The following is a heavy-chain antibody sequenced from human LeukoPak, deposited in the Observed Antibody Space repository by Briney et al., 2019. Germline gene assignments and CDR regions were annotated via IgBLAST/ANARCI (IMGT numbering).Heavy chain of an antibody. CDR1: AYTFTAYQ. V-gene: IGHV1-2*02. D-gene: IGHD2-2*01. CDR3: AGEYCSTSSCYLKRWFDP. J-gene: IGHJ5*02. CDR2: VNPDSGGT. Sequence: GASVKVSCKASAYTFTAYQIHWVRQAPGQGLEWMGWVNPDSGGTNYSQTFQDRVTMTRDTSISTAYMELSRLRSDDTAVYYCAGEYCSTSSCYLKRWFDPWGQGTLVTVSS.